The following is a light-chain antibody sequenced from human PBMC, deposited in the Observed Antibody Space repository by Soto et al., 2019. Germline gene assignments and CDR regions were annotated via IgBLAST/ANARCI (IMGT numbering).Light chain of an antibody. CDR2: EAS. CDR3: QQYNSYWT. Sequence: DIQMTQSPSTLSASVGDRVTITCRASQSISTWLAWYQQKPGKAPKLLIYEASSLGSGVPSRFSGSGSGTEFTLTISSLQPDDFATYYCQQYNSYWTFGQGTKVEI. CDR1: QSISTW. V-gene: IGKV1-5*03. J-gene: IGKJ1*01.